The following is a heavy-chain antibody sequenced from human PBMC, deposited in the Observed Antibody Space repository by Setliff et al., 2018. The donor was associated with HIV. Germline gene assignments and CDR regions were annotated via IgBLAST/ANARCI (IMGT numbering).Heavy chain of an antibody. V-gene: IGHV4-4*08. J-gene: IGHJ3*02. CDR1: GGSISSYY. CDR3: AREIVRVALDI. CDR2: IYTSGIT. Sequence: PSETLSLTCTVSGGSISSYYWSWIRQPPGKGLEWIGYIYTSGITNYNPPLKSRVTISVDTSKNQFSLQLNSVTAADTSVFYCAREIVRVALDIWGPGTAVTVSS. D-gene: IGHD3-16*02.